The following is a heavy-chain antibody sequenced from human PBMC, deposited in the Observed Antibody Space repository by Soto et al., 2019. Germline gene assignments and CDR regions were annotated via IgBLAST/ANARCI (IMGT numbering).Heavy chain of an antibody. D-gene: IGHD6-13*01. CDR3: ARESAGYSSSWYSF. V-gene: IGHV4-31*03. CDR1: GGSISSGGYY. J-gene: IGHJ4*02. Sequence: PSETLSLTCTVSGGSISSGGYYWSWIRQHPGKGLEWIGYIYYSGSTYYNPSLKSRVTISVDTSKNQFSLKLSSVTAADTAVYYCARESAGYSSSWYSFWGQGTLVTVSS. CDR2: IYYSGST.